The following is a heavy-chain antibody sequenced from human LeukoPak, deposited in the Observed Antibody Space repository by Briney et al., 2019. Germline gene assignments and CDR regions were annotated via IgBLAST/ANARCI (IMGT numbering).Heavy chain of an antibody. CDR2: IYHTGST. CDR1: GGSISTNNW. Sequence: SETLSLTCVVSGGSISTNNWWSWVRQPPGKGLEWIGEIYHTGSTNYNPSLKSRVTISVDKSKNQFSLKLRSVTAADTAVYYCARGRFWGSPVLKYWGQGTLVTVSS. D-gene: IGHD3-16*01. J-gene: IGHJ1*01. V-gene: IGHV4-4*02. CDR3: ARGRFWGSPVLKY.